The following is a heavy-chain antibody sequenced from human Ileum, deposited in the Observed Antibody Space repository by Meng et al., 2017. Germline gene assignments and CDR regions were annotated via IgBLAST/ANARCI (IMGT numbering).Heavy chain of an antibody. CDR3: AASLDGNRFDP. CDR1: GGLTNSGDYF. V-gene: IGHV4-30-4*01. J-gene: IGHJ5*02. D-gene: IGHD1-26*01. CDR2: IFSSGPT. Sequence: GKWQESGQGRVKHQQTQSLTCTVSGGLTNSGDYFWSWIRQPPGKALELIGYIFSSGPTYYSPSLRSRVAMAVDASKNQFSLRLTSVSAADTAVYYCAASLDGNRFDPWGQGTLVTVSS.